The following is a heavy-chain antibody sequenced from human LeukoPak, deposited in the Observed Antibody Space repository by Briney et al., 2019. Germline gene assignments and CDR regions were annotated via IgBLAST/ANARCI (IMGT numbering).Heavy chain of an antibody. V-gene: IGHV1-46*03. CDR2: INPSGGST. J-gene: IGHJ4*02. Sequence: ASVKVSCKASGYTFTSYYMHWVRQAPGQGLEWMGIINPSGGSTSYAQKLQGRVTMTRDTSTSTVYMELSSLRSEYTAVYYCARDEYDSPGDYWGQGTLVTVPS. D-gene: IGHD3-3*01. CDR1: GYTFTSYY. CDR3: ARDEYDSPGDY.